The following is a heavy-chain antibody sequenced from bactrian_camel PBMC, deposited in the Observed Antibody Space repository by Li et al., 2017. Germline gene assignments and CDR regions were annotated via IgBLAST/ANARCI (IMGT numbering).Heavy chain of an antibody. Sequence: HVQLVESGGGSVQPGGTLKLSCTVSGFNSDDYAMGWYRQSPGNKCEMISTISTDGSSFYVDSVKGRFTISKDNANNTLHLHLNNLKPEDTAMYYCAVDGRIWHSGCLRVVAKDLMAYRGQGTQVTVS. CDR3: AVDGRIWHSGCLRVVAKDLMAY. D-gene: IGHD7*01. CDR2: ISTDGSS. J-gene: IGHJ4*01. CDR1: GFNSDDYA. V-gene: IGHV3S55*01.